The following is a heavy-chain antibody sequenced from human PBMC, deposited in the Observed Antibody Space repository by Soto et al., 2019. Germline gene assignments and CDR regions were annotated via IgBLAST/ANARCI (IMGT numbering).Heavy chain of an antibody. CDR1: GFTFSSYW. CDR2: INSDGSST. Sequence: EVQLVESGGGLVQPGGSLRLSCAASGFTFSSYWMHWVRQAPGKGLVWVSRINSDGSSTSYADSVKGRFTISRDNAKNTLYLQMNSLRAEDTAVYYCAKVGDSSGWYATEDAFDIWGQGTMVTVSS. J-gene: IGHJ3*02. D-gene: IGHD6-19*01. V-gene: IGHV3-74*01. CDR3: AKVGDSSGWYATEDAFDI.